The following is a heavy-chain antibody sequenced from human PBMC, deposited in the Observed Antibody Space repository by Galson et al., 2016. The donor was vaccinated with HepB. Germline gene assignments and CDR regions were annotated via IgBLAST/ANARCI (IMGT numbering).Heavy chain of an antibody. CDR3: ARDETGYCRSTSCYTYYHGMDV. D-gene: IGHD2-2*02. CDR2: IWYDGSDK. Sequence: SLRLSCAASGFTFRSYALHWVRQAPGKGLAWVAVIWYDGSDKYYADSVKGRFTISRDNSKNTLYLQMNSLRAEDMAVHYCARDETGYCRSTSCYTYYHGMDVWGQGTTVTVS. CDR1: GFTFRSYA. V-gene: IGHV3-33*01. J-gene: IGHJ6*02.